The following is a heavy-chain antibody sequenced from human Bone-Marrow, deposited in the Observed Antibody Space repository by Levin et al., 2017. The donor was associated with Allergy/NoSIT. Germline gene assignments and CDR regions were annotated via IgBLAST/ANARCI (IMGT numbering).Heavy chain of an antibody. CDR2: IYHTGTS. V-gene: IGHV4-38-2*01. J-gene: IGHJ4*02. CDR1: SSSITGDHY. D-gene: IGHD2-15*01. Sequence: GSLRLSCVISSSSITGDHYWAWVRQPPGKGLEWIGSIYHTGTSYYNPSLKSRVTISVDTSNNRFSVKLTSVTAADTAVYYCTSEAVVAAAPHYFDSWGQGILVSVSS. CDR3: TSEAVVAAAPHYFDS.